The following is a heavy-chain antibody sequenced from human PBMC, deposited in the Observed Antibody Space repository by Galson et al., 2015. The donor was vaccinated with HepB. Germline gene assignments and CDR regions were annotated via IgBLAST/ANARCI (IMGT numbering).Heavy chain of an antibody. CDR3: AKLRSSWPSFDY. Sequence: SLRLSCPSSGFTFSTYALGCVPQTPAMGLECDASIPDDVNRTHYADSVSGRFTISRNNSKHTLNPQMNRLRAEDKAIYYCAKLRSSWPSFDYWGQGTLVTVSS. V-gene: IGHV3-23*01. CDR2: IPDDVNRT. D-gene: IGHD6-13*01. J-gene: IGHJ4*02. CDR1: GFTFSTYA.